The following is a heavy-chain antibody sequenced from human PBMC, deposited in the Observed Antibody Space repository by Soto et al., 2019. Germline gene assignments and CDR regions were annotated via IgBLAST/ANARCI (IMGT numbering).Heavy chain of an antibody. CDR2: IYWDDDK. Sequence: QITLKESGPTLVKPTQTLTLTCTFSGFSLSTSGVGVGWIRQPPGKALEWLALIYWDDDKRYSPSLKSRLTITKDTSKNQVVLTMTNMDPVDTATYYCAHGLGIAAAGNLFDPWGQGTLVTVSS. D-gene: IGHD6-13*01. CDR1: GFSLSTSGVG. V-gene: IGHV2-5*02. CDR3: AHGLGIAAAGNLFDP. J-gene: IGHJ5*02.